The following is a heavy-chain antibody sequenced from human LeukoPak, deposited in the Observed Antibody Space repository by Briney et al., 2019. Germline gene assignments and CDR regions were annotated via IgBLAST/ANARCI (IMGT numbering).Heavy chain of an antibody. CDR3: AKTRQLFGHDAFDI. CDR2: ISSSGSTI. CDR1: GFTFSSYE. Sequence: GGSLRLSCAASGFTFSSYEMNWVRQAPGKGLEWVSYISSSGSTIYYADSVKGRFTISRDNAKNSLYLQMNSLRAEDTAVYYCAKTRQLFGHDAFDIWGQGTMVTVSS. D-gene: IGHD2-2*01. J-gene: IGHJ3*02. V-gene: IGHV3-48*03.